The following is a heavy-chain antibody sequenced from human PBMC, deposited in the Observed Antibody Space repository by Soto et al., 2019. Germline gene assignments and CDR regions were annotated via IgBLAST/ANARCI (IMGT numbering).Heavy chain of an antibody. J-gene: IGHJ4*02. D-gene: IGHD6-25*01. CDR1: GFTFSSYG. Sequence: GGSLRLSCAASGFTFSSYGMHWVRQAPGKGLEWVAVISYDGSNKYYAESVKVRFTISRDNSKNSLYLQMNSLRAEDTAVYYCAKDGQAATTFDYWGQGTLVTVSS. CDR2: ISYDGSNK. CDR3: AKDGQAATTFDY. V-gene: IGHV3-30*18.